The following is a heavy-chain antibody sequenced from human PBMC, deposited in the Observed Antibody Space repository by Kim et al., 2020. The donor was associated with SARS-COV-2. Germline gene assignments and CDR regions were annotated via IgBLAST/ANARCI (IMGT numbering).Heavy chain of an antibody. Sequence: GGSLRLSCAASGFTFNTSAMTWVRQAPGKGLEWVAVILYDGSNKYYADSVKGRFNISRDNSKNTLYLQMNSLRIEDTAVYYCAKSFSGSYFGYDYWGQGTLVTVSS. CDR3: AKSFSGSYFGYDY. J-gene: IGHJ4*02. CDR2: ILYDGSNK. CDR1: GFTFNTSA. D-gene: IGHD1-26*01. V-gene: IGHV3-30*18.